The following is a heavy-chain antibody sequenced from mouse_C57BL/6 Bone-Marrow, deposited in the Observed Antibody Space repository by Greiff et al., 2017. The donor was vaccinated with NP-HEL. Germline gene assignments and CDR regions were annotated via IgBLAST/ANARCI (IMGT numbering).Heavy chain of an antibody. V-gene: IGHV1-81*01. CDR1: GYTFTSYG. CDR2: IYPRGGNT. CDR3: ARGGYYGNYDWFAY. J-gene: IGHJ3*01. Sequence: VQLQQSGAELARPGASVKLSCKASGYTFTSYGISWVKQRTGQGLEWIGEIYPRGGNTYYNEKFKGKATLTADKSSSTAYMELRSLTSEDSAVYFCARGGYYGNYDWFAYLGQGTLVTVSA. D-gene: IGHD2-1*01.